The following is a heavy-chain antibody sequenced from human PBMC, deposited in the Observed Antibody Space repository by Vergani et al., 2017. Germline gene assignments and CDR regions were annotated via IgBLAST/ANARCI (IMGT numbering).Heavy chain of an antibody. D-gene: IGHD3-10*01. V-gene: IGHV3-30*02. J-gene: IGHJ4*02. CDR2: IRYEGSNK. CDR3: AKDVGITMVRGAKYFDY. Sequence: QVQLVESGGGVVQPGGSLRLSCAASGFTFSSYGMHWVRQAPGKGLEWVAFIRYEGSNKYYADSVKGRFTISRDNSKITLYLQMNSLRAEDTAVYYCAKDVGITMVRGAKYFDYWGQGTLVTVSS. CDR1: GFTFSSYG.